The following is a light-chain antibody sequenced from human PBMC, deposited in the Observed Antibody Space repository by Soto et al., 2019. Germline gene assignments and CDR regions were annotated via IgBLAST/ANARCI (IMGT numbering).Light chain of an antibody. CDR2: DVS. CDR3: SSYTSSSVV. V-gene: IGLV2-14*03. Sequence: QSVLTQPASVSGSXGQSXXISCAATSSGVGGYNYVSWYQQHPGKAPKLIIYDVSNRPSGVSNRFSGSKSGNTASLTISGLQPEDEADYFCSSYTSSSVVFGGGTKLTVL. J-gene: IGLJ2*01. CDR1: SSGVGGYNY.